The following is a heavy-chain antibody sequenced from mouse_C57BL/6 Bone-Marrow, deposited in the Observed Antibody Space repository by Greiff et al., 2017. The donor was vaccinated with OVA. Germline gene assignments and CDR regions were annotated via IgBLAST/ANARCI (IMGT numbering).Heavy chain of an antibody. V-gene: IGHV1-81*01. CDR2: IYPRSGNT. D-gene: IGHD1-1*01. Sequence: VQLQQSGAELARPGASVKLSCKASGYTFTSYGISWLKQRTGQGLEWIGEIYPRSGNTYYNEKFKGKATLTADKSSSTAYMELRSLTSEDSAVYFCARRGFITTVVATKLGRAYFDYWGQGTTLTVSS. CDR3: ARRGFITTVVATKLGRAYFDY. CDR1: GYTFTSYG. J-gene: IGHJ2*01.